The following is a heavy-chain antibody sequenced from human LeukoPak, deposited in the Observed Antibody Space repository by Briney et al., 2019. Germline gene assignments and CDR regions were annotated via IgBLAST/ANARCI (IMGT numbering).Heavy chain of an antibody. D-gene: IGHD1-26*01. CDR1: GYTFTSYD. V-gene: IGHV1-8*01. CDR2: MNPNSGNT. J-gene: IGHJ3*02. CDR3: ARGNSGGEWEERAFDI. Sequence: ASVKVSCKASGYTFTSYDINWVRQATGRGLEWMGWMNPNSGNTGYAQKFQGRVTMTRNTSISTAYMELSSLRSEDTAVYYCARGNSGGEWEERAFDIWGQGTMVTVSS.